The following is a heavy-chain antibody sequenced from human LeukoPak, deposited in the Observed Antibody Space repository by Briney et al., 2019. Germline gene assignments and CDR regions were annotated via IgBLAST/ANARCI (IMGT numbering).Heavy chain of an antibody. J-gene: IGHJ4*02. CDR1: GFTFSSYA. CDR3: AKGLSLLWFGEFPY. CDR2: FSGSGGST. V-gene: IGHV3-23*01. Sequence: SGGSLRLSCAASGFTFSSYAMRWVRQAPGKGLEWVSEFSGSGGSTYYADSVKGRFTISRDNSKNTLYLQMNSLRAEDTAVYYCAKGLSLLWFGEFPYWGQGTLVTVSS. D-gene: IGHD3-10*01.